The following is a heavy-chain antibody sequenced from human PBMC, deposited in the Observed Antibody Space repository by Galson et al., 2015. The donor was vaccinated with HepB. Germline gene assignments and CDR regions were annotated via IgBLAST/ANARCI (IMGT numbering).Heavy chain of an antibody. D-gene: IGHD6-19*01. CDR3: ARVWTMAGTFDL. CDR2: VSSNGGNT. CDR1: GFTFSTYD. Sequence: SLRLSCAASGFTFSTYDMHWVRQAPGKGLEYVSAVSSNGGNTYYANSVKGRFTISRDNSKNTLYLQMGSLRAEDMAVYYCARVWTMAGTFDLWGRGTLVTVSS. J-gene: IGHJ2*01. V-gene: IGHV3-64*01.